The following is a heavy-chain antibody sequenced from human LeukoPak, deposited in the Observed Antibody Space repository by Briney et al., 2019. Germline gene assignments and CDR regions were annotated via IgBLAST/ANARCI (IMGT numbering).Heavy chain of an antibody. CDR2: IYPSGST. D-gene: IGHD3-22*01. CDR3: ARDLSRYYYDSSGAHNWFDP. J-gene: IGHJ5*02. Sequence: SETLSLTCTVSGGSISSYYWSWIRQPAGKGLEWIGRIYPSGSTNYNPPLKSRVTMSVDTSKNQFSLKLSSVTAADTAVYYCARDLSRYYYDSSGAHNWFDPWGQGTLVTVSS. CDR1: GGSISSYY. V-gene: IGHV4-4*07.